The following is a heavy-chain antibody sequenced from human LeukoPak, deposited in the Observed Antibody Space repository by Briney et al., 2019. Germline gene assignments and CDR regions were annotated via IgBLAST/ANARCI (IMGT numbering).Heavy chain of an antibody. Sequence: SQTLSLTCTVCGASITSDISYWNWIRQSPGKGLEWIGAIHNSRGTSYNPSLESRLTISVDPSENEFFLKMTSATDADTATYYCGKVGGNTNSWGQGTLVSVSS. V-gene: IGHV4-30-4*01. CDR3: GKVGGNTNS. CDR1: GASITSDISY. J-gene: IGHJ4*02. D-gene: IGHD4-23*01. CDR2: IHNSRGT.